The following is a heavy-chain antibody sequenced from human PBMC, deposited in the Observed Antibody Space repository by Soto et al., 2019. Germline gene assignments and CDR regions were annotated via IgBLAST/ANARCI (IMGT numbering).Heavy chain of an antibody. CDR2: ISSSSSTI. D-gene: IGHD1-26*01. Sequence: EVQLVESGGGLVQPGGSLRLSCAASGFTFSSYSMNWVRQAPGKGLEWVSYISSSSSTIYYGASVKGRFTISRDNAKNSLDVQMNSLRDEDTAVYYCEREGGSLNWFDPRRQGTLVTVSS. CDR1: GFTFSSYS. CDR3: EREGGSLNWFDP. J-gene: IGHJ5*02. V-gene: IGHV3-48*02.